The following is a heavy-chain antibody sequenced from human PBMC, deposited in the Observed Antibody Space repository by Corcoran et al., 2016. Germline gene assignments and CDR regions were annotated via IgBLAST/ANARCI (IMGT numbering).Heavy chain of an antibody. D-gene: IGHD2-15*01. CDR3: ARRLLASGGGTWSFDY. CDR1: GYTFTGYY. V-gene: IGHV1-2*02. CDR2: INPNSGGT. J-gene: IGHJ4*02. Sequence: QGQLVQSGAEVKKPGASVKVSCKASGYTFTGYYVHWVRQAPGQGLEWMGWINPNSGGTDYAQNFQGRITMTGDTSISTAYMELNRLRSDDTAVYYCARRLLASGGGTWSFDYWGQGTLVTVSS.